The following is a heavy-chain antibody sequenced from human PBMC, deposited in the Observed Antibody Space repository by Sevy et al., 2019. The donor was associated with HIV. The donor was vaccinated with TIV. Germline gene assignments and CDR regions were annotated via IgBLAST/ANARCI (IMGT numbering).Heavy chain of an antibody. J-gene: IGHJ6*02. D-gene: IGHD2-2*01. CDR2: ISSKNDDI. V-gene: IGHV3-21*01. CDR1: GFDFGTYS. Sequence: GGSLRLSCTASGFDFGTYSMNWVRQAPGKGLEWVSSISSKNDDIFYANSVKGRFTISKDNAKNSLYLQMNSLRVEDKAMYYCAREGDCIGIDCYDDWRLPSYYYYPMDVWGQGTTVTVSS. CDR3: AREGDCIGIDCYDDWRLPSYYYYPMDV.